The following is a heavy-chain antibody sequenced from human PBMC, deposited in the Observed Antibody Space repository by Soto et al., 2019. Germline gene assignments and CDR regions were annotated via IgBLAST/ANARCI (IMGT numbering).Heavy chain of an antibody. CDR3: ARDHPAVTTPYVDY. J-gene: IGHJ4*02. Sequence: QVQLVESGGGVVQPGRSLRLSCAASGFTFSSYGMHWVRLAPGKGLGWVAVIGYDGSNKYYADSVRGRFTISRDNYKNMLYLQMNSLRADDTSVNYCARDHPAVTTPYVDYWGQGTLVIVSS. D-gene: IGHD4-17*01. V-gene: IGHV3-33*01. CDR2: IGYDGSNK. CDR1: GFTFSSYG.